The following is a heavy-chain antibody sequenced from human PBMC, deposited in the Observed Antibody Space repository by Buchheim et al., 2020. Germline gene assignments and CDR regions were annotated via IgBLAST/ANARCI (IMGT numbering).Heavy chain of an antibody. J-gene: IGHJ6*02. V-gene: IGHV5-51*01. CDR3: AGQDGYSRSSLQSPGDYYYGMDV. CDR1: GYSFTSYW. CDR2: IYPGDSDT. D-gene: IGHD6-6*01. Sequence: EVQLVQSGAEVKKPGESLKISCKGSGYSFTSYWIGWVRQMPGKGLEWMGIIYPGDSDTRYSPSFQGEVTISADKSISTAYPQWSSLKASDTAMYYCAGQDGYSRSSLQSPGDYYYGMDVWGQGTT.